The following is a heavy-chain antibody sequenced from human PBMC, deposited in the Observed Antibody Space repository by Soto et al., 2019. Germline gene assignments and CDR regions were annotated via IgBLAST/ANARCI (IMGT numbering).Heavy chain of an antibody. D-gene: IGHD6-6*01. CDR2: ISGYNGNT. Sequence: SVKVSCKASGYIFTRYGFSWVRQAPGQGLEWMGWISGYNGNTNYAERLQGRVTMTTDTSTSTAYMELRSLRYDDTAVYYCAREGQLGYWGQGTPVTVSS. CDR3: AREGQLGY. V-gene: IGHV1-18*01. CDR1: GYIFTRYG. J-gene: IGHJ4*02.